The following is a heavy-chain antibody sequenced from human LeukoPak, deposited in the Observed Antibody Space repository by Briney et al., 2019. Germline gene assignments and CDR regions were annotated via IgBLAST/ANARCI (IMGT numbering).Heavy chain of an antibody. CDR2: ISGSAGRT. CDR1: GFTFSSYA. D-gene: IGHD6-19*01. CDR3: AKAGDIAVAGTSDY. Sequence: GGSLRLSCAASGFTFSSYAMSWVRQAPGKGLEWVSGISGSAGRTYYADSVKGRFTISRDNSRNTVFLQMNSLRAEDTAVYYCAKAGDIAVAGTSDYWGQGTLVTVSS. J-gene: IGHJ4*02. V-gene: IGHV3-23*01.